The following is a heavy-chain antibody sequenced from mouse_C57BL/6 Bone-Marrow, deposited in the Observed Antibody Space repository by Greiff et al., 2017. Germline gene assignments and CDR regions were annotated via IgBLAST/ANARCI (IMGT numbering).Heavy chain of an antibody. D-gene: IGHD1-1*01. CDR2: IDPSDSYT. J-gene: IGHJ3*01. CDR3: ARRGYGSSHLAY. V-gene: IGHV1-59*01. CDR1: GYTFTSYW. Sequence: VQLQQPGAELVRPGTSVKLSCKASGYTFTSYWMHWVKQRPGQGLEWIGVIDPSDSYTNYNQKFKGKATLTVDTSSSPAYMQLSSLTSDDSAAYYCARRGYGSSHLAYWGQGTLVTVSA.